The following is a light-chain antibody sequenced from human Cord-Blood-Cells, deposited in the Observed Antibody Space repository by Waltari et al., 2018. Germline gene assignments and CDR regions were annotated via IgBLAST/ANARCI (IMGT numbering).Light chain of an antibody. CDR2: DDS. Sequence: SYVLPQPPSVSVATGKTARITCGGNNTGSKSVHWYQQKPGQAPVLVVYDDSDRPSGIPERFSGSNSGNTATLTISRVEAGDEADYYCQVWDSSSDHWVFGGGTKLTVL. CDR1: NTGSKS. J-gene: IGLJ3*02. V-gene: IGLV3-21*03. CDR3: QVWDSSSDHWV.